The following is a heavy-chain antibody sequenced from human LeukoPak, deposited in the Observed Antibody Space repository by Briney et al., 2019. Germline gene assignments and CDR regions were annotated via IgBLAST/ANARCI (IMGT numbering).Heavy chain of an antibody. J-gene: IGHJ4*02. Sequence: ASVKVSCKASNYTFTSYGLSWVRQAPGQGLQWMGWISAYNGNAKYAQKFQDRVTLTTDTSTSTSSMELRSLRSDDTAVYYCARVLRYDFWSAYYFDYWGQGTLVTVSS. V-gene: IGHV1-18*01. D-gene: IGHD3-3*01. CDR2: ISAYNGNA. CDR3: ARVLRYDFWSAYYFDY. CDR1: NYTFTSYG.